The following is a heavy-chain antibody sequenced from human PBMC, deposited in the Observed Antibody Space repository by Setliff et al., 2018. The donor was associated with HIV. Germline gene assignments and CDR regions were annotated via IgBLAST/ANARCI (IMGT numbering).Heavy chain of an antibody. V-gene: IGHV4-30-4*08. J-gene: IGHJ6*02. CDR1: PESISSNNYY. Sequence: PSETLSLTCTVSPESISSNNYYWAWIRQPPGKGLEWIGYITYSGSAYYNPSLKSRVTISIDTSKNQFSLKLSSVTAADTAVYYCARAMRGVVVTNMYYYYGMDVWGQGTTVTVSS. CDR3: ARAMRGVVVTNMYYYYGMDV. D-gene: IGHD2-21*02. CDR2: ITYSGSA.